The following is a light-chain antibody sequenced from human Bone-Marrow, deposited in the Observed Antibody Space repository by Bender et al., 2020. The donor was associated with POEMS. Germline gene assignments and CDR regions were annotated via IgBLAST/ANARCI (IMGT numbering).Light chain of an antibody. V-gene: IGLV1-40*01. Sequence: QSVLTQPPSVSGAPGQRVTISCTGTSSNIGAGYDVHWYQQLPGMAPKLLIYGNNNRPSGVPARFSGSKSGNTASLTISALRTEDDAEYYCCTHVPTTTFAWVFGGGTKPTVL. CDR1: SSNIGAGYD. CDR3: CTHVPTTTFAWV. CDR2: GNN. J-gene: IGLJ3*02.